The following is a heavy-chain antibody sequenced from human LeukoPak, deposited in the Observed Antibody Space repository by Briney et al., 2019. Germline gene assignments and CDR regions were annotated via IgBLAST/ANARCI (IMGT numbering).Heavy chain of an antibody. CDR3: ARLDDYVWESYRYGWFDP. CDR1: GGSISSGGYY. D-gene: IGHD3-16*02. CDR2: IYYSGST. Sequence: SETLSLTCTVSGGSISSGGYYWSWIRQHPGKGLEWIGYIYYSGSTYYNPSLKSRVTISVDTSKNQFSLKLSSVTAADTAVYYCARLDDYVWESYRYGWFDPWGQGTLVTVSS. J-gene: IGHJ5*02. V-gene: IGHV4-31*03.